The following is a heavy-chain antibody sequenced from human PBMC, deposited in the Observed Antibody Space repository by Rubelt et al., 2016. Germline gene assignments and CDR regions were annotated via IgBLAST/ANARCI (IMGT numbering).Heavy chain of an antibody. V-gene: IGHV4-34*01. CDR3: ARGPDYYGSGSQDY. D-gene: IGHD3-10*01. Sequence: QVQLQQWGAGLLKPSETLSLTCAVYGGSFSGYYWSWIRQPPGKGLEWIGEINHSGSTNYNPSPKSRVTIAVDTSKNQFSLKLSSGTAADTAVYYCARGPDYYGSGSQDYWGQGTLVTVSS. J-gene: IGHJ4*02. CDR1: GGSFSGYY. CDR2: INHSGST.